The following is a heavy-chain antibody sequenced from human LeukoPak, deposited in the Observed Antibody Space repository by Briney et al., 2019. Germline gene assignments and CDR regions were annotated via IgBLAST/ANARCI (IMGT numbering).Heavy chain of an antibody. CDR2: ISSSSSYI. V-gene: IGHV3-21*01. CDR3: ARGLKQQLDRWFDP. J-gene: IGHJ5*02. Sequence: GGSLRLSCAASGFTFSSYSMNWVRQAPGKGLEWVSSISSSSSYIYYADSVKGRFTISRDNAKNSLYLQMNSLRAEDTAVYHCARGLKQQLDRWFDPWGQGTLVTVSS. D-gene: IGHD6-13*01. CDR1: GFTFSSYS.